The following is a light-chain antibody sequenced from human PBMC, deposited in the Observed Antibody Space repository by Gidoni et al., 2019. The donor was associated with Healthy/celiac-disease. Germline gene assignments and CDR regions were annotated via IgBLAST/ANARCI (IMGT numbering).Light chain of an antibody. V-gene: IGKV3-20*01. CDR1: QSVSSSY. Sequence: ELVLTQSPGTLPLSPGERATLPCRASQSVSSSYLAWYQQKPGQAPRLLIYGPSSRATGIPDRFSGSGSGTDFTLTISRLEPEDFAVYYCQQYGSSPWTFGQGTKVEI. CDR2: GPS. CDR3: QQYGSSPWT. J-gene: IGKJ1*01.